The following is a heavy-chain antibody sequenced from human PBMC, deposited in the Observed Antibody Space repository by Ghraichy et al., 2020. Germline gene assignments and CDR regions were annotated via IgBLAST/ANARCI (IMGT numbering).Heavy chain of an antibody. CDR1: GFSFSSYG. J-gene: IGHJ2*01. CDR2: IWYDGSNK. Sequence: GGSLRLSCEASGFSFSSYGMHWVRQAPGKGLEWVAVIWYDGSNKYYVDSVKGRFTISRDNSKNTLYLQMSSLRAEDTAVYYCATSKLNYLYFELWGRGTLFPVPS. D-gene: IGHD2-15*01. V-gene: IGHV3-33*03. CDR3: ATSKLNYLYFEL.